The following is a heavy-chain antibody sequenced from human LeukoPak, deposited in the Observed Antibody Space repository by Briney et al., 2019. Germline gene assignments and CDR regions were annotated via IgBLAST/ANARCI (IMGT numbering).Heavy chain of an antibody. V-gene: IGHV3-30-3*01. Sequence: TGGSLRLSCAASGFTFRSYAMTWVRQAPGKGLEWVAVISYDGSNKYYADSVKGRFTISRDNSKNTLYLQMNSLRAEDTAVYYCARAGLRYFDWLLWGFDYWGQGTLVTVSS. J-gene: IGHJ4*02. CDR2: ISYDGSNK. CDR1: GFTFRSYA. CDR3: ARAGLRYFDWLLWGFDY. D-gene: IGHD3-9*01.